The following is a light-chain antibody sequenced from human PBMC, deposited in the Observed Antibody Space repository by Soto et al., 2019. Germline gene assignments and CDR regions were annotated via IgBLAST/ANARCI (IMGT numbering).Light chain of an antibody. J-gene: IGLJ2*01. CDR2: RSY. CDR3: AARDDGLSRVV. V-gene: IGLV1-47*01. Sequence: QSVLTQPPSASGTPGQRVTISCTGSSSNIGSQHVYWYQHLPGTAPKLLIYRSYQRPSGVPDRFSGSKSGTSASLAISGLRSEDEAEYYCAARDDGLSRVVFGGGTKLTVL. CDR1: SSNIGSQH.